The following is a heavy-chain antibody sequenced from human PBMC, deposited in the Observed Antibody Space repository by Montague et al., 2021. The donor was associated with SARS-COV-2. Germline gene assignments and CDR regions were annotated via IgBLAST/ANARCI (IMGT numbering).Heavy chain of an antibody. CDR1: GGSMINNY. CDR2: IYYTGST. CDR3: ARGGGRLQYSYYYGMDV. Sequence: SETLSLTCSVSGGSMINNYWSWIRQPPGKGLEWMGYIYYTGSTDCNPSLESRATLSIDTSKNEFSLKLTSVTAADTAVYYCARGGGRLQYSYYYGMDVWGQGTTVTVS. J-gene: IGHJ6*02. D-gene: IGHD5-12*01. V-gene: IGHV4-59*01.